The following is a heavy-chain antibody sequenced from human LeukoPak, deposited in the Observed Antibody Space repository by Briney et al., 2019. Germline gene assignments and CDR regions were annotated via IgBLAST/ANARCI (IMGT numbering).Heavy chain of an antibody. V-gene: IGHV1-46*01. CDR2: INPSGGST. Sequence: ASVKVSCKASGYTFTSYYMHWVRQAPGQGLEWMGIINPSGGSTSYAQKFQGRVTMTRDTSTSTVYMELSSLRSEDTAVYYCARARGVNFYYHDSSGSKYNWFDPWGQGTLVTVSS. CDR3: ARARGVNFYYHDSSGSKYNWFDP. CDR1: GYTFTSYY. J-gene: IGHJ5*02. D-gene: IGHD3-22*01.